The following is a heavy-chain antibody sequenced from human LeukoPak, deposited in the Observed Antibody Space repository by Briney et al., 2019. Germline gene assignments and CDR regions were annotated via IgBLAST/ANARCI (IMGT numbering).Heavy chain of an antibody. J-gene: IGHJ3*01. CDR2: INPNSGAT. CDR3: ARGEYVISGYRNDAFDF. Sequence: ASVKVPCKPSGYTFTDYYLHWVRQAPGQRLEWMGWINPNSGATKYAQNFQGRVTMTRDTSISTAYMELSRLRSDDTAAYYCARGEYVISGYRNDAFDFWGQGTMVTVSS. CDR1: GYTFTDYY. D-gene: IGHD3-22*01. V-gene: IGHV1-2*02.